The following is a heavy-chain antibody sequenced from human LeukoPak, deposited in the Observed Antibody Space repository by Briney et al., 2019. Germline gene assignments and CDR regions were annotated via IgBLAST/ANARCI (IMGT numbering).Heavy chain of an antibody. J-gene: IGHJ2*01. Sequence: GGSLRLSCAASGFTVSSNYMSWVRQAPGKGLEWVSVIYSGGSTYYADSVKGRFTISRDNSKNTLYLQMNSLRAEDTAVYYCARRGWWPRDWHFDLWGRGTLVTVSS. D-gene: IGHD2-15*01. CDR2: IYSGGST. CDR1: GFTVSSNY. CDR3: ARRGWWPRDWHFDL. V-gene: IGHV3-53*01.